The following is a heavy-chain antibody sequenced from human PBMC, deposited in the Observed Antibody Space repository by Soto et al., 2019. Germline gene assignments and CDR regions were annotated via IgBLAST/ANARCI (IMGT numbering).Heavy chain of an antibody. J-gene: IGHJ4*02. Sequence: QITLKESGHTLVKPTQTLTLTCTFSGFSLSSTRMAVGWIRQPPGKALEWLALIYWDDDKRYSPFLKSRLTITKDTSKNQVVLTMSNMDTVDTARYYCAHIVVAGLGYYFDYWGQVTLVTVSS. V-gene: IGHV2-5*02. CDR3: AHIVVAGLGYYFDY. CDR1: GFSLSSTRMA. CDR2: IYWDDDK. D-gene: IGHD6-19*01.